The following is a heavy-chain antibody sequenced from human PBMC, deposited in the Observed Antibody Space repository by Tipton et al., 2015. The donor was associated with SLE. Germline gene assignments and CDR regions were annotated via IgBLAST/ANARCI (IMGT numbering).Heavy chain of an antibody. V-gene: IGHV4-4*07. CDR2: IYASGST. D-gene: IGHD6-19*01. CDR3: ARDSSTVAGSFDS. J-gene: IGHJ4*02. CDR1: DGSISDYY. Sequence: TLSLTCTVSDGSISDYYWTWIRQPAGEGLEWIGRIYASGSTNYNPSRRRRAAMSVDTSKSHFSLKLTSVTAADTAVYYCARDSSTVAGSFDSGGQGSLVIVSA.